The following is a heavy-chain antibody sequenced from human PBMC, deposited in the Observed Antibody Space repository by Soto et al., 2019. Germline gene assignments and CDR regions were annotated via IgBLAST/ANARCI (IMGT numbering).Heavy chain of an antibody. CDR2: IIPIIGVT. J-gene: IGHJ4*02. CDR3: ARESLGAKGADH. Sequence: QVQLVQSGAEVKRPGSSVKVSCESSGDTFHSYVISWVRQAPGQGLEWMGGIIPIIGVTHYAQTFQGRVTISALSSTGTAYMELTNLGFEDTALYYCARESLGAKGADHWGQGTLVTVSS. V-gene: IGHV1-69*17. CDR1: GDTFHSYV. D-gene: IGHD3-16*01.